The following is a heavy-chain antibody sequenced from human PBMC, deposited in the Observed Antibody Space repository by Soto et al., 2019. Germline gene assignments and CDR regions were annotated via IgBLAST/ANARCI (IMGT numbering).Heavy chain of an antibody. CDR3: VKRDLAY. Sequence: PGGSLRLSCAVSGLTFKSYAFSWVRQAPGKGLEWVSTISDSGGSASYADSVKGRLTISRDNSMNTLYLQMDSLRVEDTAVYYCVKRDLAYWGQGTLVTVSS. CDR2: ISDSGGSA. V-gene: IGHV3-23*01. CDR1: GLTFKSYA. J-gene: IGHJ4*02.